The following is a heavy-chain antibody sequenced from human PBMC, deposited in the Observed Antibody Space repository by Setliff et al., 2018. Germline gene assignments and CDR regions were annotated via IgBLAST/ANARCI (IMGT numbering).Heavy chain of an antibody. V-gene: IGHV3-7*01. CDR2: IRADGSGT. D-gene: IGHD2-21*01. CDR1: GFAFSNFA. Sequence: GGSLRLSCAASGFAFSNFAMAWVRQAPGQGLEWVADIRADGSGTFYVDSVRGRFTISRDNARNSLFLQMNSLSAEDTGIYYCARDPEGGEFDIWGQGTLVTVSS. CDR3: ARDPEGGEFDI. J-gene: IGHJ3*02.